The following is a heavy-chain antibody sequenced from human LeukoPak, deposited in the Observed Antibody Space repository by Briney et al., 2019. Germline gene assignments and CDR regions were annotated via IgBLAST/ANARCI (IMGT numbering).Heavy chain of an antibody. D-gene: IGHD3-22*01. CDR3: AGPLLPNYYYYGMDV. CDR1: GYTFTGYY. V-gene: IGHV1-2*02. Sequence: GASVKVSCKASGYTFTGYYMHWVRQAPGQGLEWMGWINPNSGGTNYAQKFQGGVTMTRDTSISTAYMELSRLRSDDTAVYYCAGPLLPNYYYYGMDVWGQGTTVTVSS. J-gene: IGHJ6*02. CDR2: INPNSGGT.